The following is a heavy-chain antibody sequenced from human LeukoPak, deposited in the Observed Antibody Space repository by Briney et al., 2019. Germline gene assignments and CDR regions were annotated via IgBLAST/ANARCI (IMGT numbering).Heavy chain of an antibody. CDR1: GGSITSGRYY. CDR3: ARIIPSYYDFWSGYNNYYFDY. Sequence: SETLSLTCTLSGGSITSGRYYWTWIRQHPQRGLEWIGYVSYSGSTNYNSSLKSRLTISADTSKNQFYLRLTSVTAADTAVYYCARIIPSYYDFWSGYNNYYFDYWGQGTLVTVSS. J-gene: IGHJ4*02. D-gene: IGHD3-3*01. CDR2: VSYSGST. V-gene: IGHV4-31*03.